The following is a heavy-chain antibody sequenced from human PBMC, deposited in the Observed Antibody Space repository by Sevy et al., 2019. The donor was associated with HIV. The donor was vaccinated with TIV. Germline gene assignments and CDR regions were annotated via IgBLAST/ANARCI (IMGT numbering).Heavy chain of an antibody. CDR3: ARCSKNLGESYYYYVMDV. CDR2: ISSSCSTI. J-gene: IGHJ6*02. V-gene: IGHV3-11*01. Sequence: GGSLRLSCAASGFTFSDYYMSWIRQAPGKGLEWVSYISSSCSTIYYADSVKGRFTISRDNAKNSLYLQMNSLRAEDTAVYYCARCSKNLGESYYYYVMDVWGQGTTVTVSS. D-gene: IGHD3-10*01. CDR1: GFTFSDYY.